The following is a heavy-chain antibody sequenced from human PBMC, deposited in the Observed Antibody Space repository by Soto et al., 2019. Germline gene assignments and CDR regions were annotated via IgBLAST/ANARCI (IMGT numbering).Heavy chain of an antibody. CDR3: ARDPPATRHGMDV. V-gene: IGHV3-23*01. Sequence: GGSLRLSCAASGFTFSSYAMSWVRQAPGKGLEWVSAISVSGGNTYYADSVRGRFTISRDNSKNTLYLQMKSLRAEDTAVYYCARDPPATRHGMDVWGQGTTVTVSS. J-gene: IGHJ6*02. CDR1: GFTFSSYA. CDR2: ISVSGGNT.